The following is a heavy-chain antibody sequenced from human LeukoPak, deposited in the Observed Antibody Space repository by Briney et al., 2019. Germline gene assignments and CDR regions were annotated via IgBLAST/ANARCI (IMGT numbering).Heavy chain of an antibody. D-gene: IGHD2-2*01. CDR1: GFTFSSYG. CDR3: ARDLLSDIVVVPAAMGD. CDR2: IWYDGSNK. J-gene: IGHJ4*02. Sequence: GGSLRLSCAASGFTFSSYGMDWVRQAPGKGLEWVAFIWYDGSNKYYADSVKGRFTISRDNSKNTLYLLMNSLRAEDTAVYYCARDLLSDIVVVPAAMGDWGQGTLVTVSS. V-gene: IGHV3-33*01.